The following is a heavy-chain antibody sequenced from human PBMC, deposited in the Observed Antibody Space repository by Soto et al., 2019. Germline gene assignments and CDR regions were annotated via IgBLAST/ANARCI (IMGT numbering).Heavy chain of an antibody. D-gene: IGHD2-15*01. Sequence: QVQLLQSGAEVKKPGSSVKVSCKASGCTFSSFAISWVRQAPGQVLEWMGGVIPIFGTANYAQKFQGRVTIAADESTSTAYMELRSLRSEDTAVYYCARPACSGGSCYPNFDYWGQGTLVTVSS. J-gene: IGHJ4*02. CDR2: VIPIFGTA. V-gene: IGHV1-69*01. CDR3: ARPACSGGSCYPNFDY. CDR1: GCTFSSFA.